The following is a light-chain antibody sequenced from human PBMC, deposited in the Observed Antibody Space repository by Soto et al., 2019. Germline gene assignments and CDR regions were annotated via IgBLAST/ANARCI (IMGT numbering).Light chain of an antibody. CDR1: QSVSNNY. V-gene: IGKV3-20*01. J-gene: IGKJ1*01. CDR3: QQYISSPLT. CDR2: GAS. Sequence: ETVLTQSPATLSLSPGGRATLSCRSSQSVSNNYLAWYQQKPGQAPRLVIYGASNRATGIPDRFSASGSGTDFTLTISRLEPEDFAVYYCQQYISSPLTFGQGTKVDIK.